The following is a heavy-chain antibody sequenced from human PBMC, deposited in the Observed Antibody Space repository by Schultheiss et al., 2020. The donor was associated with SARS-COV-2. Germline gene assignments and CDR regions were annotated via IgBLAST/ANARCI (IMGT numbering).Heavy chain of an antibody. Sequence: SETLSLTCAVSGYSISSSNWWSWVRQPPGKGLEWIGEINHSGSTNYNPSLKSRVTISVDTSKNQFSLKLSSVTAADTAVYYCAREGPAKDYDFWSGPENWFDPWGQGTLVTVSS. V-gene: IGHV4-4*02. CDR3: AREGPAKDYDFWSGPENWFDP. J-gene: IGHJ5*02. D-gene: IGHD3-3*01. CDR1: GYSISSSNW. CDR2: INHSGST.